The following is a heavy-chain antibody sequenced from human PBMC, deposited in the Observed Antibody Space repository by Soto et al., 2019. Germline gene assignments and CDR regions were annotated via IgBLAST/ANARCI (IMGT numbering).Heavy chain of an antibody. Sequence: SGPTLVNPTETLTLTCTVSGFSLTTGKMGVSWIRQPPGKALEWLAHIFSDNERSYSTSLQGRLTIPKDTSGSQVVLSMTNVDPVDTATCYCARMNVDSYQFYYAMDVWGQGTTVTVSS. CDR1: GFSLTTGKMG. D-gene: IGHD4-17*01. J-gene: IGHJ6*02. CDR2: IFSDNER. V-gene: IGHV2-26*01. CDR3: ARMNVDSYQFYYAMDV.